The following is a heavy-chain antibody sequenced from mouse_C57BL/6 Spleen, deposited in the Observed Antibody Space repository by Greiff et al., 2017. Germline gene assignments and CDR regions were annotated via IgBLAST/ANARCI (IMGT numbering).Heavy chain of an antibody. J-gene: IGHJ4*01. CDR2: IDPETGGT. CDR1: GYTFTDYE. Sequence: VQLQQSGAELVRPGASVTLSCTASGYTFTDYEMHWVKQTPVHGLEWIGAIDPETGGTAYNQKFKGKAILTADKSSSTAYMELRSLTSEDSAVYYCTRWRWLLPYYAMDYWGQGTSVTVSS. CDR3: TRWRWLLPYYAMDY. D-gene: IGHD2-3*01. V-gene: IGHV1-15*01.